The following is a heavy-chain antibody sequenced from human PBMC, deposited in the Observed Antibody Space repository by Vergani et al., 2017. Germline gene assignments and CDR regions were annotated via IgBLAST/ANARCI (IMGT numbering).Heavy chain of an antibody. Sequence: VQLVESGGGVVQPGGSLRLSCAASGFTFSSYGMHWVRQAPGKGLEWVANIKEDGSGTFYVDSVMGRFTISRDNAKNSLYLQMNSLRAEDTAVYFCARLGLTASRREAPVFDYWGQGTLGTVSS. CDR2: IKEDGSGT. D-gene: IGHD6-13*01. V-gene: IGHV3-7*01. J-gene: IGHJ4*02. CDR3: ARLGLTASRREAPVFDY. CDR1: GFTFSSYG.